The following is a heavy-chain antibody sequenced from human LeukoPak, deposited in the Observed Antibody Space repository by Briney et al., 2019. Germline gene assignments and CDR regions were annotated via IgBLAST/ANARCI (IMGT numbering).Heavy chain of an antibody. Sequence: SETLSLTCTVSGGSISSSSYYWGWIRQPPGKGLEWIGSIYYSGSTYYNPSLKSRVTISVDTSKNQFSLKLSSVTAADTAVYYCARADGDYYGMDVWGQGTTVTVSS. D-gene: IGHD4-17*01. CDR1: GGSISSSSYY. V-gene: IGHV4-39*07. CDR2: IYYSGST. CDR3: ARADGDYYGMDV. J-gene: IGHJ6*02.